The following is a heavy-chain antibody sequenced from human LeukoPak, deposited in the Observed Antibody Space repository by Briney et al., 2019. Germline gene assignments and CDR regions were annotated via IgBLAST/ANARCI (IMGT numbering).Heavy chain of an antibody. CDR3: ARVLLWFGEFKYFDY. CDR2: IIPILGTA. J-gene: IGHJ4*02. CDR1: GGTFSSYA. D-gene: IGHD3-10*01. V-gene: IGHV1-69*13. Sequence: GASVKVSCTASGGTFSSYAISWVRQVPGQGLEWRGGIIPILGTANYAQKCQGRVTITADESTSTAYMELSSMRSEDTAVYYCARVLLWFGEFKYFDYWGQGTLVTVSS.